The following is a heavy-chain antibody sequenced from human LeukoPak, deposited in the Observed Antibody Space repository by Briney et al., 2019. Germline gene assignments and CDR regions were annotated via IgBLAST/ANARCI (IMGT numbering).Heavy chain of an antibody. J-gene: IGHJ4*02. D-gene: IGHD5-12*01. CDR2: IGGSGACT. CDR3: AKSPANSAYGHRDY. CDR1: GFTFNTYA. Sequence: AGSLRLSCAASGFTFNTYAMTWVRQAPGKGLEWVSSIGGSGACTFYAVSVKGRFTISRDNSKNTLYLQMNSLRAEDTALYYCAKSPANSAYGHRDYWGQGTLVTVSS. V-gene: IGHV3-23*01.